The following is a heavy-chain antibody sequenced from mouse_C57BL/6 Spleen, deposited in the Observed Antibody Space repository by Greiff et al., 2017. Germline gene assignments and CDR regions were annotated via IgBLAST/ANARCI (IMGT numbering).Heavy chain of an antibody. CDR3: TKVYGSSFDY. CDR1: GYTFTSYW. J-gene: IGHJ2*01. CDR2: IYPGNSDT. V-gene: IGHV1-5*01. Sequence: VQLQQSGTVLARPGASVKMSCKTSGYTFTSYWMHWVKQRPGQGLEWIGAIYPGNSDTSYNQKFKGKAKLTAVTSARTAYMELSSLTNEDSAVYYCTKVYGSSFDYWGQGTTLTVSS. D-gene: IGHD1-1*01.